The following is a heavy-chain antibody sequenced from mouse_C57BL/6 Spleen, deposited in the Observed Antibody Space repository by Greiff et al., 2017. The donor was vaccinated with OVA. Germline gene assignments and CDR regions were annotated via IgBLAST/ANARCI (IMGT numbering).Heavy chain of an antibody. Sequence: VQLQQSGAELVKPGASVKISCKASGYAFSSYWMNWVKQRPGKGLEWIGQIYPGDGDTNYNGKFKGKATLTADKSSSTAYMQLSRLTSEDSAVYFGARSGTTVVAPFDYWGQGTTLTVSS. CDR3: ARSGTTVVAPFDY. CDR2: IYPGDGDT. V-gene: IGHV1-80*01. D-gene: IGHD1-1*01. CDR1: GYAFSSYW. J-gene: IGHJ2*01.